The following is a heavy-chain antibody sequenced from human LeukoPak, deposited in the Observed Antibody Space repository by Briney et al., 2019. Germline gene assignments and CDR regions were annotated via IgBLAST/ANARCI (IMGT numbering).Heavy chain of an antibody. CDR3: AKDKGAAAAGITFDY. J-gene: IGHJ4*02. D-gene: IGHD6-13*01. CDR1: GFTFSSYG. Sequence: GGSLRLSCAASGFTFSSYGMHWVRQAPGKGLEWVAFIRYDGSNKYYADSVKGRFTISRDNSKNTLYLQMNSLRAEDTAVYYCAKDKGAAAAGITFDYWGQGTLVTVSS. V-gene: IGHV3-30*02. CDR2: IRYDGSNK.